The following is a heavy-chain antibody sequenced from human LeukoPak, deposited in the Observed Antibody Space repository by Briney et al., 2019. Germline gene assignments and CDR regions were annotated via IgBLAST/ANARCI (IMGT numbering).Heavy chain of an antibody. CDR2: INHSGST. CDR3: AAITMVRGVPYDWFDP. D-gene: IGHD3-10*01. Sequence: SETLSLTCAVYGGSFSVYYWSWIRQPPGKGLEWIGEINHSGSTNYNPSLKSRVTISVDTSKNQFSLKLSSVTAADTAVCYCAAITMVRGVPYDWFDPWGQGTLVTVSS. V-gene: IGHV4-34*01. CDR1: GGSFSVYY. J-gene: IGHJ5*02.